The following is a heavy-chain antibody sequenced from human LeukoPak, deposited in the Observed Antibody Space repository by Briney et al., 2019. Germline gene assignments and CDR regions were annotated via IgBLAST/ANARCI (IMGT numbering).Heavy chain of an antibody. CDR3: ARGWLAETTVVTPYNY. D-gene: IGHD4-23*01. Sequence: SVKVSCKASGYTFTSYAINWVRQAPGQGLEWMGGIIPIFGTAHYAQKFQGRITITADESTGTAYMELRSLRSEDTAMYYCARGWLAETTVVTPYNYWGQGTLVTVSS. CDR1: GYTFTSYA. J-gene: IGHJ4*02. V-gene: IGHV1-69*13. CDR2: IIPIFGTA.